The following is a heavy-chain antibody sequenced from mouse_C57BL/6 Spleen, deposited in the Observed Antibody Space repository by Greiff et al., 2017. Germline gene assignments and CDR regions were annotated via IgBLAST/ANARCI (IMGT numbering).Heavy chain of an antibody. D-gene: IGHD4-1*01. V-gene: IGHV1-82*01. CDR3: ARKRDWDNDLDY. J-gene: IGHJ2*01. CDR2: IFPGDGDT. CDR1: GYAFSSSW. Sequence: QVQLKQSGPELVKPGASVKISCKASGYAFSSSWMNWVKQRPGKGLEWIGRIFPGDGDTNYNGKFKGKATLTADKSSSTAYMQLSSLTSEDSAVYFCARKRDWDNDLDYWGQGTTLTVSS.